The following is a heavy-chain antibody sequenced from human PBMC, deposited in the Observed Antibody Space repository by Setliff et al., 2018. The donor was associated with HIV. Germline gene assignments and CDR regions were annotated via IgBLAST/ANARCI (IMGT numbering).Heavy chain of an antibody. CDR1: GFTFSSYS. CDR2: ISSSSSYI. Sequence: GGSLRLSCAASGFTFSSYSMNWVRQAPGKGLEWVSSISSSSSYIYYADSVKGRFTISRDNAKNSLYLQMNSLRAEDTALYYCARDAGRGVVAATPRWGYYGMDVWGQGTTVTVSS. J-gene: IGHJ6*02. CDR3: ARDAGRGVVAATPRWGYYGMDV. D-gene: IGHD2-15*01. V-gene: IGHV3-21*01.